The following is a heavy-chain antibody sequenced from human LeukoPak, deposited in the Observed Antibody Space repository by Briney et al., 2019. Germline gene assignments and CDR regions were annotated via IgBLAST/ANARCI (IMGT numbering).Heavy chain of an antibody. CDR3: ARGWSKFDY. D-gene: IGHD2-8*02. Sequence: PGGSLRLSCAASGLTFSSYWMTWVRQAPGKGLEWVANIKQDGSEKYYVDSVKGRFTISRDNAKNSLYLQMNSLRAEDTAVYYCARGWSKFDYWGRGTLVTVSS. V-gene: IGHV3-7*03. CDR2: IKQDGSEK. CDR1: GLTFSSYW. J-gene: IGHJ4*02.